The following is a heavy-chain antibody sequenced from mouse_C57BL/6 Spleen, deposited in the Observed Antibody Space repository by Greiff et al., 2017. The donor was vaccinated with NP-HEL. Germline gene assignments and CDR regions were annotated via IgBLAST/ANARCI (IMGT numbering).Heavy chain of an antibody. CDR2: INPSTGGT. Sequence: VQLQQSGPELVKPGASVKISCKASGYSFTGYYMNWVKQSPEKSLEWIGEINPSTGGTTYKQKFKAKATLTVDKSSSTAYMQLKSLTSEDSAVYYCARYYGSSHWYFDVWGTGTTVTVSS. V-gene: IGHV1-42*01. D-gene: IGHD1-1*01. CDR1: GYSFTGYY. CDR3: ARYYGSSHWYFDV. J-gene: IGHJ1*03.